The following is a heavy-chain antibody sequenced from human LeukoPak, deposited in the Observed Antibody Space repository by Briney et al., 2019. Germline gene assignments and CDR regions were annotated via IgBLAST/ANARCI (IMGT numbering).Heavy chain of an antibody. CDR1: GYTFTSYY. J-gene: IGHJ4*02. D-gene: IGHD3-3*01. CDR2: INPSGGST. V-gene: IGHV1-46*01. Sequence: ASVTVSCKASGYTFTSYYMHWVRQAPGQGLEWMGIINPSGGSTSYAQKFQGRVTMTRDMSTSTVYMELSSLRSEDTAVYYCARSNALRFLEWFSEEFDYWGQGTLVTVSS. CDR3: ARSNALRFLEWFSEEFDY.